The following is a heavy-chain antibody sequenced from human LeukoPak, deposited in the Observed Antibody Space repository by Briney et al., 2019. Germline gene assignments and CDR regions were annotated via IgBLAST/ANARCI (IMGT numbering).Heavy chain of an antibody. CDR2: INHSGST. J-gene: IGHJ4*02. D-gene: IGHD6-13*01. V-gene: IGHV4-34*01. CDR3: AKDRTGYNRPLDY. Sequence: SETLSLTCAVYGGSFSGYYWSWIRQPPGKGLEWIGEINHSGSTNYNPSLKSRVTISVDTSKNQFSLKLSSVTAADTAMYYCAKDRTGYNRPLDYWGQGTLVTVSS. CDR1: GGSFSGYY.